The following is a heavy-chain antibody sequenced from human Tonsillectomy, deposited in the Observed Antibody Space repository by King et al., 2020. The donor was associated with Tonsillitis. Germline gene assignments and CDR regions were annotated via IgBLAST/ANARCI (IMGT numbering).Heavy chain of an antibody. CDR2: IYYSRST. J-gene: IGHJ6*02. CDR1: GGSISSYY. Sequence: LQLQESGPGLVKPSETLSLTCTVSGGSISSYYWSWIRQPPGKGLEWIGYIYYSRSTNYNPSLKSRVTISVDTSKNQFSLKLSSVTAADTAVYYCARGLVVVAAAYYYYYGMDVWGQGTTVTVSS. V-gene: IGHV4-59*08. CDR3: ARGLVVVAAAYYYYYGMDV. D-gene: IGHD2-15*01.